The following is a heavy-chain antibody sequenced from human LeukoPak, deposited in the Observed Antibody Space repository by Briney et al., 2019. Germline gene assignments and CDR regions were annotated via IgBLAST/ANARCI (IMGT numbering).Heavy chain of an antibody. Sequence: GGSLRLSCAASGFTFSSYSMNWVRQAPGQGLEWVSCISSSSSYIYYADSVKGRFTISRDNAKNSLYLQMNSLRAEDTAVYYCARDLIIPSTMIGSLEYWGQGTLVTVSS. J-gene: IGHJ4*02. CDR1: GFTFSSYS. V-gene: IGHV3-21*01. CDR3: ARDLIIPSTMIGSLEY. CDR2: ISSSSSYI. D-gene: IGHD3-22*01.